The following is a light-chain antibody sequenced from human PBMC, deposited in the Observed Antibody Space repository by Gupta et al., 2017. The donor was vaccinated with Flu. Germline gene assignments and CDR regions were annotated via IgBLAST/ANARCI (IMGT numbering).Light chain of an antibody. CDR2: KAS. Sequence: DIQMTQSPSTLSASVGDRVTITCRASQSISSWLAWYQQKPGKAPKLLIYKASSLESGVPSRFSGSGSGTEFTLTISSLQPDDFATYYCQQYNVIERTCGQGTKVEIK. CDR1: QSISSW. CDR3: QQYNVIERT. V-gene: IGKV1-5*03. J-gene: IGKJ1*01.